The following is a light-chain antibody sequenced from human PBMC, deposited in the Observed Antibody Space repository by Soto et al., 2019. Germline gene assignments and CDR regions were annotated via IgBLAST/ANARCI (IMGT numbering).Light chain of an antibody. CDR2: AAS. CDR1: QHIAWY. J-gene: IGKJ1*01. V-gene: IGKV1-39*01. CDR3: QHSVIAPWT. Sequence: DFQMTQSPSSLSASVGDRVTITCRASQHIAWYLNLYQHKPGKAPKCLIYAASTLQSGVPSRFSGRGSGTEFTLTIDCLQPEDFATYFCQHSVIAPWTFGQGAKVAVK.